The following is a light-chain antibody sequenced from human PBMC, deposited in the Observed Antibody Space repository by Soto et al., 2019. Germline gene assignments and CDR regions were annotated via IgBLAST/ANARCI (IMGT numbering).Light chain of an antibody. CDR1: SSDVGGYNY. J-gene: IGLJ1*01. CDR3: SSYAGSNNYV. V-gene: IGLV2-8*01. Sequence: QSALTQPPSASGSPGQSVTISCTGTSSDVGGYNYVSWYQQHPGKAPKLMIYGVNKRPSGVPDRFSGSKSGNTASLTVSGLQAEDEADYYCSSYAGSNNYVFGTGTKVTVL. CDR2: GVN.